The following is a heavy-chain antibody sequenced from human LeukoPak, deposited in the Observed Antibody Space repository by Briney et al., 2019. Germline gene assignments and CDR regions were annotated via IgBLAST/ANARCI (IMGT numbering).Heavy chain of an antibody. CDR2: ISGTGGST. J-gene: IGHJ4*02. V-gene: IGHV3-23*01. CDR3: AKGARWELPLDY. Sequence: GGSLRLSCAAYGFTFSSYAMSWVRQAPGKGLEWVSGISGTGGSTFYADSVKGRFTISRDNSMDTLYLQMNSLRADDTAVYYCAKGARWELPLDYWGQGTLVTVSS. D-gene: IGHD1-26*01. CDR1: GFTFSSYA.